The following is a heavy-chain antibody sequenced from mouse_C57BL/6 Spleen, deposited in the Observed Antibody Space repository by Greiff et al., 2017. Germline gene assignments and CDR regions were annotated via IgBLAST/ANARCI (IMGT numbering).Heavy chain of an antibody. V-gene: IGHV1-81*01. CDR2: IYPRSGNT. D-gene: IGHD4-1*01. J-gene: IGHJ2*01. CDR1: GYTFTSYG. CDR3: ARWVLTGVDY. Sequence: QVHVMQSGAELARPGASVKLSCKASGYTFTSYGISWVKQRTGQGLEWIGEIYPRSGNTYYNEKFKGKATLTADKSSSTAYMELRSLTSEDSTVYFCARWVLTGVDYWGQGTTLTVSA.